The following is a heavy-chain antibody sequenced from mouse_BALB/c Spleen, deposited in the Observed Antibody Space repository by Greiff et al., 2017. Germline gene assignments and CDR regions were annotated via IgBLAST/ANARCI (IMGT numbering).Heavy chain of an antibody. J-gene: IGHJ4*01. V-gene: IGHV1-69*02. CDR1: GYTFTSYW. CDR2: IDPSDSYT. D-gene: IGHD4-1*01. CDR3: ARWDDYYAMDY. Sequence: QVQLQQPGAELVKPGASVKLSCKASGYTFTSYWMHWVKQRPGQGLEWIGEIDPSDSYTNYNQKFKGKATLTVDKSSSTAYMQLSSLTSEDSAVYYRARWDDYYAMDYWGQGTSVTVSS.